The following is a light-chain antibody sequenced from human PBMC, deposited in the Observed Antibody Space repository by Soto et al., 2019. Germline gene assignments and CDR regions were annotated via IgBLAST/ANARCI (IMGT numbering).Light chain of an antibody. CDR2: GAS. CDR3: QQYINWPPIT. V-gene: IGKV3-15*01. CDR1: QRISTD. Sequence: EIVMTQSPATLSVSPGERATLSCRASQRISTDLAWYQQKPGRSPRLLIYGASTRATGIPARFSGSGSETELTLTISSLQSEDSAVYYCQQYINWPPITFGQGTRLEMK. J-gene: IGKJ5*01.